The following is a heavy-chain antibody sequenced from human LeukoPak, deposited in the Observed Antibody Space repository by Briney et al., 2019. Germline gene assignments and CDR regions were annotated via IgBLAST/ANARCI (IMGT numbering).Heavy chain of an antibody. CDR2: ISVYNGNT. Sequence: ASVKVSCKASGYSFTSYGINWVRQAPGQGLEWMGWISVYNGNTNYAQKFQGRVTMTTDTATSTVYMELRSLRSDDTAVYYCARDRSAQIHYYGMDVWGQGTPVTVSS. V-gene: IGHV1-18*01. CDR1: GYSFTSYG. CDR3: ARDRSAQIHYYGMDV. J-gene: IGHJ6*02.